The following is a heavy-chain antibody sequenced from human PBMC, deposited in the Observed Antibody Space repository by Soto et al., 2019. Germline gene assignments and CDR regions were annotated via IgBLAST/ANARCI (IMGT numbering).Heavy chain of an antibody. CDR1: GGSISSYY. D-gene: IGHD3-10*01. J-gene: IGHJ4*02. V-gene: IGHV4-59*08. Sequence: SETLSLTCTVSGGSISSYYWSWIRQPPGKGLEWIGYIYYSGSTNYNPSLKSRVTISVDTSKNQFSLKLSSVTAADTAVYYCERHEYYASGSYAWGQGTLVTVSS. CDR2: IYYSGST. CDR3: ERHEYYASGSYA.